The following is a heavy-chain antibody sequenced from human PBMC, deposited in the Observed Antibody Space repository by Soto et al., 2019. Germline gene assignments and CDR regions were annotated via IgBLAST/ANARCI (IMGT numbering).Heavy chain of an antibody. Sequence: EVQLLKSGGGLVQPGGSLRLSCAASGFTFNNYAMSWVRQAPGKGLEWVSTISGTGGSTYHADSVKGRFTISRDNSKNTLYLQMNSLRAEDTAVYYCAKGTAEIGTFDYWGQGTLVTVSS. D-gene: IGHD6-13*01. CDR3: AKGTAEIGTFDY. CDR1: GFTFNNYA. J-gene: IGHJ4*02. CDR2: ISGTGGST. V-gene: IGHV3-23*01.